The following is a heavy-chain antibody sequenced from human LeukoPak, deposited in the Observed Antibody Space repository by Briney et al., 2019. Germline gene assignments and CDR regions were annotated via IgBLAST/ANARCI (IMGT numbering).Heavy chain of an antibody. Sequence: GGSLRLSCAASGFTFSSYVMHWVRQAPGKGLEWVAVISYDGSNKYYADSVKGRFTISRDNSKNTLYLQMNSLRAEDTAVYYCARGKGATHFDYWGQGTLVTVSS. CDR2: ISYDGSNK. D-gene: IGHD1-26*01. CDR1: GFTFSSYV. V-gene: IGHV3-30*04. CDR3: ARGKGATHFDY. J-gene: IGHJ4*02.